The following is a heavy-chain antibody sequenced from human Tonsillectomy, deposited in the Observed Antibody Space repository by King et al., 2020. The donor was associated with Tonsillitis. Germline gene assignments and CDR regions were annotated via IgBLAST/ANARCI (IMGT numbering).Heavy chain of an antibody. Sequence: VQLVESGPGLVKPSETLSLTCTVSGGSISSYYWSWIRQPAGKGLEWIGRIYTSGSTNYNPSLKSRVTRSVDTSKNQFPLKLGSVTAADTAVYYCARDWDYGSGSASLDYWGQGTLVTVSS. CDR1: GGSISSYY. CDR2: IYTSGST. J-gene: IGHJ4*02. D-gene: IGHD3-10*01. CDR3: ARDWDYGSGSASLDY. V-gene: IGHV4-4*07.